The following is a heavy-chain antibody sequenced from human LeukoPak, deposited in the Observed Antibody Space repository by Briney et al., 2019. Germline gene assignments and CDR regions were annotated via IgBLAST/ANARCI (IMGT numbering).Heavy chain of an antibody. V-gene: IGHV3-7*01. Sequence: PGGSLRLSCAASGFTFTRYWMSWVRQAPGKGREWVANINQDGRDTYYVDSVRGRFTVSRDNAKNSVYLQMDSLRAEDTAVYYYARVYGRGATDDAFDIWGQGTTATVSS. CDR1: GFTFTRYW. J-gene: IGHJ3*02. CDR2: INQDGRDT. D-gene: IGHD5-12*01. CDR3: ARVYGRGATDDAFDI.